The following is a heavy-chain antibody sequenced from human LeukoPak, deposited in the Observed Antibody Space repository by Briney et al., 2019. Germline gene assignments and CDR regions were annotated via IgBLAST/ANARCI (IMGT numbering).Heavy chain of an antibody. CDR3: ATSLGPLAEY. CDR1: GFAFSGNW. J-gene: IGHJ4*02. Sequence: PGGSLRLSCAASGFAFSGNWMHWVRQTPGKGLVWVSRINSGGSGTSYADSVEGRFTISRDNAKNTLYLQMNSLKGEDTAVYYCATSLGPLAEYWGRGTLVTVSS. CDR2: INSGGSGT. V-gene: IGHV3-74*01. D-gene: IGHD7-27*01.